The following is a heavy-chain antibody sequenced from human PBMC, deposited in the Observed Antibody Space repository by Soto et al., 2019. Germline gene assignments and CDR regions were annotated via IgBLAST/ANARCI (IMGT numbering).Heavy chain of an antibody. J-gene: IGHJ5*02. CDR2: INHSGST. CDR3: ARGLLAAAGTTNWFDP. CDR1: GGSFSGYC. D-gene: IGHD6-13*01. V-gene: IGHV4-34*01. Sequence: SETLSLTCAVYGGSFSGYCWSWIRQPPGKGLEWIGEINHSGSTNYNPSLKSRVTISVDTSKNQFSLKLSSVTAADTAVYYCARGLLAAAGTTNWFDPWGQGTLVTVSS.